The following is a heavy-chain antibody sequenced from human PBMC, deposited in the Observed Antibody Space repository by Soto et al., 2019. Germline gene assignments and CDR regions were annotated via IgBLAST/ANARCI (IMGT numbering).Heavy chain of an antibody. CDR1: GFTFTSYA. D-gene: IGHD3-10*01. CDR3: ARVPPWGNSAGDYYIQHYDS. Sequence: GASVKVSCKSSGFTFTSYAIHWLRQAPAQRPQWMGWINGGSGNTKYSQDFQGRVTFTRDTFATTAYLELSSLRSEDTAVYYCARVPPWGNSAGDYYIQHYDSWGQGTPVTVSS. V-gene: IGHV1-3*01. J-gene: IGHJ4*02. CDR2: INGGSGNT.